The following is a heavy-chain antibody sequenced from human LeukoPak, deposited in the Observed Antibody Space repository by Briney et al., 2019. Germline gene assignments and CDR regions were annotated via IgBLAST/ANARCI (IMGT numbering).Heavy chain of an antibody. CDR2: ISGGGGTI. J-gene: IGHJ4*02. CDR1: GFIFGSYW. CDR3: ARNQEVDYYDSSGFYWGVEY. V-gene: IGHV3-48*01. D-gene: IGHD3-22*01. Sequence: GGSLRLSCVGSGFIFGSYWMTWVRQAPGKGLVWVSFISGGGGTIYYADSVKGRFTISRDNAKNSLHLQMDSLRVEDTAVYYCARNQEVDYYDSSGFYWGVEYWGQGTLVTVSS.